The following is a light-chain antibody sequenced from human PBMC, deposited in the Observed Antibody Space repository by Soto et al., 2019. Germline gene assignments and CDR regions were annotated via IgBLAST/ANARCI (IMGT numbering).Light chain of an antibody. CDR3: TSHTTSSTWV. V-gene: IGLV2-14*01. CDR1: SSDIGAYNY. J-gene: IGLJ3*02. Sequence: QSALTQPASVSGSPGQSITISCTGTSSDIGAYNYVSWLQQHPGKVPKLMLYEVNKRPSGVSNRFSGSKSGHTASLTISGLQPEDEAEYYCTSHTTSSTWVFGGGTQLTVL. CDR2: EVN.